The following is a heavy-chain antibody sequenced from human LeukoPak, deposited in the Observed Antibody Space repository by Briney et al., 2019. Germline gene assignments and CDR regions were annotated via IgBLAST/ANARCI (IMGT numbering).Heavy chain of an antibody. J-gene: IGHJ3*01. D-gene: IGHD5-12*01. CDR2: VNPDTTGT. CDR1: GYTFTDYY. Sequence: ASVKVSCKASGYTFTDYYINWVRQAPGQGLEWMGWVNPDTTGTTFGQKFQDRVAVTWDASSFIVYLELRNLRSDDTAVYYCARNRNTGNDPYDALDVWGQGTMVTVSA. CDR3: ARNRNTGNDPYDALDV. V-gene: IGHV1-2*02.